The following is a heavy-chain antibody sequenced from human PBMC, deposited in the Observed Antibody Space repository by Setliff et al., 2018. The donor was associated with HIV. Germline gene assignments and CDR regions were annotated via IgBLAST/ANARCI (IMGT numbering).Heavy chain of an antibody. CDR3: VLASIVSTARWNH. CDR1: GYTFSAYY. D-gene: IGHD1-26*01. J-gene: IGHJ5*02. Sequence: ASVKVSCKASGYTFSAYYLHWARRAPGQGLEWMGWINPNSGATNYAHNFQGRVTMTRDTSISTAYMDLSSLTSDDTAVYYCVLASIVSTARWNHWGRGTLVTVSS. V-gene: IGHV1-2*02. CDR2: INPNSGAT.